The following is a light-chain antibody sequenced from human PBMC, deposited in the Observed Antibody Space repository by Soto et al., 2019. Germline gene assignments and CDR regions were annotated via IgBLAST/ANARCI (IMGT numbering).Light chain of an antibody. J-gene: IGLJ1*01. CDR2: EVN. V-gene: IGLV2-14*01. Sequence: QSALTQPASVSGSPGQSVTISCTGPRTDIGDSNFISWYQQSPGKAPRLLIYEVNNRPSGVSRRFSGSKAGNTASLTISGLREDDEADYFCASFRSGTILVFGSGTKLTVL. CDR1: RTDIGDSNF. CDR3: ASFRSGTILV.